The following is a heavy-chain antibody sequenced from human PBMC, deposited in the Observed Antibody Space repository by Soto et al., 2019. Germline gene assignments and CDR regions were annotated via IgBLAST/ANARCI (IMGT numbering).Heavy chain of an antibody. J-gene: IGHJ4*02. CDR1: GGSISSSSYY. V-gene: IGHV4-39*01. CDR2: IYYSGST. D-gene: IGHD3-22*01. Sequence: SETLSLTCTVSGGSISSSSYYWGWIRQPPGKGLEWIGSIYYSGSTYYNPSLKSRVTISVDTSKNQFSLKLSSVTAADTAVYYCARLGSDVADYYDSSGYYYGIWAFDYWGQGTLVTFSS. CDR3: ARLGSDVADYYDSSGYYYGIWAFDY.